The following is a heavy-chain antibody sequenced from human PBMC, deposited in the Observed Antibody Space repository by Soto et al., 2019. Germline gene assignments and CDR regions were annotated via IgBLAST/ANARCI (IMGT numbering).Heavy chain of an antibody. J-gene: IGHJ3*02. CDR1: GFTFSSYA. Sequence: GGSLRLSCAASGFTFSSYAMSWVRQAPGKGLEWVSAISGSGGSTYYADSVKGRFTISRDNSKNSLYLQMNSLRAEDTAVYYCASDYYYDSSGYYSTPPDAFDIWGQGTMVTVSS. V-gene: IGHV3-23*01. D-gene: IGHD3-22*01. CDR3: ASDYYYDSSGYYSTPPDAFDI. CDR2: ISGSGGST.